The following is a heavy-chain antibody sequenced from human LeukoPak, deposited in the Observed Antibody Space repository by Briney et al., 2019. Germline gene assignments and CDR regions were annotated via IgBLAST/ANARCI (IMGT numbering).Heavy chain of an antibody. CDR2: INPSGGST. D-gene: IGHD2-2*02. V-gene: IGHV1-46*01. CDR1: GYTFTSYY. CDR3: ARESIVVVPAAIWKGYYYGMDV. Sequence: ASVKVSCKASGYTFTSYYMHWVRQAPGQGLEWMGIINPSGGSTSYAQKFQGRVTMTRDTSTSTVYMGLSSLRSEDTAVYYCARESIVVVPAAIWKGYYYGMDVWAKGPRSPSP. J-gene: IGHJ6*02.